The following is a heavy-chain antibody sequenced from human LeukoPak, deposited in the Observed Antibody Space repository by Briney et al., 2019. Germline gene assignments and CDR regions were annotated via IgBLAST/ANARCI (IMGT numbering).Heavy chain of an antibody. CDR1: AFTFRSYA. D-gene: IGHD1-20*01. CDR3: AKPKDNSLYCFDC. J-gene: IGHJ4*02. Sequence: GGSLRLSCAASAFTFRSYAMSWVRQAGGKGLEWVSAISGSGGSRYYADSVKGRFTISRDNSKNTLYLQMSSLRAEDTAVYYCAKPKDNSLYCFDCWGQGTLVTVSS. CDR2: ISGSGGSR. V-gene: IGHV3-23*01.